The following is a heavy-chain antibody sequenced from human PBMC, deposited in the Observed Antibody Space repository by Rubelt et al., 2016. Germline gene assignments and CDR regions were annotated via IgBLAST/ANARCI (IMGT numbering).Heavy chain of an antibody. Sequence: QVTLKESGPVLVKPTETLTLTCTVSGFSLSNARMGVSWIRQPPGKALEWLAHIFSNDETSYSPYLKRRLPISKDTSKSQVVLTMTNMDPVDTATYYCARIPGYCGGDCYFDYWGQGTLVTVSS. CDR2: IFSNDET. J-gene: IGHJ4*02. V-gene: IGHV2-26*01. CDR1: GFSLSNARMG. D-gene: IGHD2-21*02. CDR3: ARIPGYCGGDCYFDY.